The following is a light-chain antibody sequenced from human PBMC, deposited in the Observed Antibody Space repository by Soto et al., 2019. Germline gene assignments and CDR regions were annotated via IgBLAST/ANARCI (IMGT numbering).Light chain of an antibody. Sequence: IXXTQGPSSLSASVGDXVTITCRASQGITTYLAWYQQKPGRAPKLLISAASTLQSGVPARFSGGGSGTDFTLTISRLEPEDFAVYYCQQFSSYPLTFGGGTKVDIK. J-gene: IGKJ4*01. V-gene: IGKV1-9*01. CDR1: QGITTY. CDR3: QQFSSYPLT. CDR2: AAS.